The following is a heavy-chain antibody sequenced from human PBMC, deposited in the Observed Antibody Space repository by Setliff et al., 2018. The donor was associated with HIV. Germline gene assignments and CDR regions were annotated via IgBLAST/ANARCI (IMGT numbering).Heavy chain of an antibody. J-gene: IGHJ4*02. CDR3: AKTTVA. CDR2: ISSSDNTI. Sequence: PGGSLRLSCAASGFTFSDYYMNWIRQAPGKGLEWVSYISSSDNTIYYADSVKGRFTISRDNAKNSLYLQMNSLRAEDTAVYYCAKTTVAWGQGTLITVSS. V-gene: IGHV3-11*01. D-gene: IGHD4-17*01. CDR1: GFTFSDYY.